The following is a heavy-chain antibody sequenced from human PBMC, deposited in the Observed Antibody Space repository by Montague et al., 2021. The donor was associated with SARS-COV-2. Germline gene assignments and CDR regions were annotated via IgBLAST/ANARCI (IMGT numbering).Heavy chain of an antibody. CDR3: VRDTQYYDDNAWDDGFDP. D-gene: IGHD3-16*01. V-gene: IGHV4-59*01. CDR1: GGSIYSYY. J-gene: IGHJ5*02. Sequence: SETLSLTCTVSGGSIYSYYCSWVRQPPGKGLELIGHVSHKGRTNYNSSLTRRVTISVATSNNYFSLRLSSVSAADTAVYYCVRDTQYYDDNAWDDGFDPWGQGTLVTVSS. CDR2: VSHKGRT.